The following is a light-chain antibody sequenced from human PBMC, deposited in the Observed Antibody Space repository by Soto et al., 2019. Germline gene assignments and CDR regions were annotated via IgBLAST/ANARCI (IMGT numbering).Light chain of an antibody. J-gene: IGKJ5*01. CDR3: QQRYAWPPIT. CDR2: DAS. V-gene: IGKV3D-20*02. Sequence: EIVLTQSPGTLSLSPGERATLSCRASQSVSSSYLAWYQQKPGQAPRLLIYDASNRAAGIPARFSGSGSETDFTLTISNLEPEDFAVYYCQQRYAWPPITFGQGTRLEIK. CDR1: QSVSSSY.